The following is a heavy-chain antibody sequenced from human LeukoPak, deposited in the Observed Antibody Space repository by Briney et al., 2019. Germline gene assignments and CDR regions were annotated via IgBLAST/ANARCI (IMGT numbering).Heavy chain of an antibody. V-gene: IGHV4-59*12. J-gene: IGHJ4*02. D-gene: IGHD4-23*01. CDR3: ARGTGGNFDY. CDR1: GGSISSYY. Sequence: PSETLSLTCTVSGGSISSYYWSWIRQPPGKGLEWIGYIYHSGSTYYNPSLKSRVTISVDRSKNQFSLKLSSVTAADTAVYYCARGTGGNFDYWGQGTLVTVSS. CDR2: IYHSGST.